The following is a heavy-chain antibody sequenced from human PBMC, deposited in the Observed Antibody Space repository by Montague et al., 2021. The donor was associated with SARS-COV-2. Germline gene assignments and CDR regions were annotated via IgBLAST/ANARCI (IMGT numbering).Heavy chain of an antibody. D-gene: IGHD2-15*01. CDR2: ISTYDYKT. CDR1: GYIFSSYS. V-gene: IGHV1-18*01. Sequence: SMKVSCKASGYIFSSYSISWVRQAPGQGLEWMGWISTYDYKTNYAQMVQGRVTVTTDTSTRTVYMELRSLRSDDTAVYYCARDWYCRGGRCHNTFDIWGQGTLVTVSS. CDR3: ARDWYCRGGRCHNTFDI. J-gene: IGHJ3*02.